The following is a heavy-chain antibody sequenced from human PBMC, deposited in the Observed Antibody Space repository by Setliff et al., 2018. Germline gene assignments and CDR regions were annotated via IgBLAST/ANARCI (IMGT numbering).Heavy chain of an antibody. CDR2: IYWDDDK. V-gene: IGHV2-5*02. CDR1: GFSLSTSGVG. J-gene: IGHJ3*02. CDR3: AHSKEMATIRRNAFDI. D-gene: IGHD5-12*01. Sequence: SGPTLVNPTQTLTLTCTFSGFSLSTSGVGVGWIRQPPGKALEWLALIYWDDDKRYSPSLKSRLTITKDTSKNQVVLTMTNMDPVDTATYYCAHSKEMATIRRNAFDIWGQGTTVTVSS.